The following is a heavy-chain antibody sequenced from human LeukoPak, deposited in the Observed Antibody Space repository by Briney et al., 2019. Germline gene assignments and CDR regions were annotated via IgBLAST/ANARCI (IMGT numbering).Heavy chain of an antibody. CDR2: INPSGGST. CDR3: ARDLFPNCSGGSCYDAFDI. Sequence: ASVKVSCKASGYTFTSYYMHWVRQAPGQGLEWMGIINPSGGSTSYAQKFQGRVTMTRDTSTSTVYMELSSLRSEDTAVYYCARDLFPNCSGGSCYDAFDIWGQGTMVTVSS. V-gene: IGHV1-46*01. J-gene: IGHJ3*02. D-gene: IGHD2-15*01. CDR1: GYTFTSYY.